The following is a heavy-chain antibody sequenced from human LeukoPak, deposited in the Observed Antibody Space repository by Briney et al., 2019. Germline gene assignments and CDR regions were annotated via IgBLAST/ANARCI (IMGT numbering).Heavy chain of an antibody. CDR1: EFTFSLYA. Sequence: GGPLRLSCAASEFTFSLYAMNWVRQAPGKGLEWVSYINDVSADIHYADSVKGRFTISRDNARNTLYLQMNSLRAEDTAVYYCARYTYQPGRIDCWGQGTLVIVSS. CDR2: INDVSADI. J-gene: IGHJ4*02. CDR3: ARYTYQPGRIDC. V-gene: IGHV3-21*05. D-gene: IGHD2-2*01.